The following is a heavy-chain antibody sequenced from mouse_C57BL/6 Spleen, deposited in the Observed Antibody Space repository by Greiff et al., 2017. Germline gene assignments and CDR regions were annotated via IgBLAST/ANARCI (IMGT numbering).Heavy chain of an antibody. V-gene: IGHV1-69*01. CDR2: IDPSDSYT. CDR1: GYTFTSYW. CDR3: ARSRTGTRAMDY. Sequence: QVQLQQPGAELVMPGASVKLSCKASGYTFTSYWMHWVKQRPGQGLEWIGEIDPSDSYTNYNQKFKGKSTLTVDKSSSTAYMQLSSLTSEDAAVYYCARSRTGTRAMDYWGQGTAGSVSS. J-gene: IGHJ4*01. D-gene: IGHD4-1*01.